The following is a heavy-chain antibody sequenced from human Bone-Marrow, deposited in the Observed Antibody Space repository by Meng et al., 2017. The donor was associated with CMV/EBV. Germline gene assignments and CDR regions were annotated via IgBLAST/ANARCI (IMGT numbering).Heavy chain of an antibody. Sequence: GECLRLRSVGSGITLGSYSMNWARHAQGQWLEWVSSISSSSSYIYYADSVKGRFTISRDNAKNSLYLQMNSLRAEETAVYYCARERYSGYDLILFYYYGMDVWGQGTTVTVSS. CDR1: GITLGSYS. D-gene: IGHD5-12*01. CDR2: ISSSSSYI. V-gene: IGHV3-21*01. CDR3: ARERYSGYDLILFYYYGMDV. J-gene: IGHJ6*02.